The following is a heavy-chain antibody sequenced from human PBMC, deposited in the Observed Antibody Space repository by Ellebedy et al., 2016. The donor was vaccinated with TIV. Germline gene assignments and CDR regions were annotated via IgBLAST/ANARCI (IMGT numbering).Heavy chain of an antibody. Sequence: AASVKVSCKASGYTFTIHGINWVRQAPGQGLEWMGWISGYNGKTDYAQKFQDRVTLTADTSTATAYMELRSLRSDDTAVYYCARSARGTYHSDAWGQGTLVTVSS. CDR2: ISGYNGKT. D-gene: IGHD1-26*01. V-gene: IGHV1-18*04. J-gene: IGHJ5*02. CDR3: ARSARGTYHSDA. CDR1: GYTFTIHG.